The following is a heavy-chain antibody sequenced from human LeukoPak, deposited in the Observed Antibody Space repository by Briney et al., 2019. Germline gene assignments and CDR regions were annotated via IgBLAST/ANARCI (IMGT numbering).Heavy chain of an antibody. J-gene: IGHJ6*02. CDR1: GYRFTSYW. D-gene: IGHD3-16*01. CDR3: AIRGSLVSDYYYGMDV. CDR2: IYPGDSDT. Sequence: GASLQISCKGSGYRFTSYWIGWVRRMPGKGLEWMGIIYPGDSDTRYSPSFQGQVTISADKSISTAYLQWSSLKASDTAMYYCAIRGSLVSDYYYGMDVWGQGTTVTVSS. V-gene: IGHV5-51*01.